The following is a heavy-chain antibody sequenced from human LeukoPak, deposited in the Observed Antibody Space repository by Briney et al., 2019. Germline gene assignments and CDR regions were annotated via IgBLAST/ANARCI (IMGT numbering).Heavy chain of an antibody. D-gene: IGHD3-16*02. CDR3: VKRVSTLGAVLAPDFDC. CDR2: ISGPGGSK. J-gene: IGHJ4*02. V-gene: IGHV3-23*01. CDR1: GFIFGSYG. Sequence: GGSLRLSCAASGFIFGSYGMSWVRQAPGKGLEWVSIISGPGGSKYYADSVRGRFTISRDNSNNMLYLQMDNLRAEDTAVYYCVKRVSTLGAVLAPDFDCWGQGNLVTVSS.